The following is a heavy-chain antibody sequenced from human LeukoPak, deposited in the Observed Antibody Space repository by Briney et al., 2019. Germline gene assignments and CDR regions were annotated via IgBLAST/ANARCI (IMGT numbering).Heavy chain of an antibody. CDR1: GYTFTGYY. CDR2: INPNSGGT. D-gene: IGHD2-2*02. V-gene: IGHV1-2*02. CDR3: ARVPRRVVVPAAILFDP. J-gene: IGHJ5*02. Sequence: ASVKVSCKASGYTFTGYYMHWVRQAPGQGLEWMGWINPNSGGTNYAQKFQGRVTMTRDTSISTAYMELSRLRSDGTAVYYCARVPRRVVVPAAILFDPWGQGTLVTVSS.